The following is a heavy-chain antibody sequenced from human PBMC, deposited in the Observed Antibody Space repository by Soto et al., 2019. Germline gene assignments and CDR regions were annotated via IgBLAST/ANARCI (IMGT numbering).Heavy chain of an antibody. V-gene: IGHV1-69*01. D-gene: IGHD6-19*01. CDR3: ARDFQFSGPQYVRH. J-gene: IGHJ1*01. CDR2: IIPIFGTA. Sequence: QVQLVQSGAEVKKPGSSVKVSCKASGGTFSSYAISWVRQAPGQWLEWMGGIIPIFGTAHYAQKFQGRVTITADESTSTAHLEQSSGRAEDTAGYYCARDFQFSGPQYVRHWGQGPLVTVSS. CDR1: GGTFSSYA.